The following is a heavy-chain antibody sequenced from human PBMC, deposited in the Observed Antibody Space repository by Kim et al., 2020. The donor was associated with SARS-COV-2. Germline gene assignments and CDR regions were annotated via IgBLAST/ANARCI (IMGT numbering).Heavy chain of an antibody. J-gene: IGHJ4*02. Sequence: GGSLRLSCAASGFTFSSYEMNWVRQAPGKGLEWVSYISSSGSTIYYADSVKGRFTISRDNAKNSLYLQMNSLRAEDTAVYYCARESGRRWLQIRPIDYWGQGTLVTVSS. CDR2: ISSSGSTI. CDR1: GFTFSSYE. D-gene: IGHD5-12*01. V-gene: IGHV3-48*03. CDR3: ARESGRRWLQIRPIDY.